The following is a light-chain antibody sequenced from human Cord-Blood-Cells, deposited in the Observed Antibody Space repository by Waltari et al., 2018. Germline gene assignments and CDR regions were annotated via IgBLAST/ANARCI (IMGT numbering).Light chain of an antibody. Sequence: QSVLTQPPFRPGAPRPRVTISCTGTRSNHGSGYDVHWYQELPGTARKLLNYGNSHRPSGVPDRFSGSNSGTSASLAITGLQAEDEADYYCQSYDSSLSGSVFGGGTKLTVL. CDR1: RSNHGSGYD. V-gene: IGLV1-40*01. CDR3: QSYDSSLSGSV. CDR2: GNS. J-gene: IGLJ3*02.